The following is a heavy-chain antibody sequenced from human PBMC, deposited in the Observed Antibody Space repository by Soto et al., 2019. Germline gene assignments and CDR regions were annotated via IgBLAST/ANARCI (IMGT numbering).Heavy chain of an antibody. V-gene: IGHV4-30-2*01. CDR3: ARGDAGYYGMDV. CDR1: GGSISSGGYF. CDR2: SFHSGST. J-gene: IGHJ6*02. Sequence: SETLSLTCAVSGGSISSGGYFWSWIRQPPGKGLEWIGYSFHSGSTSYNPPLKSRVIISVDRSKNQLSLELNSVTTADTAVYYCARGDAGYYGMDVWGQGITVTVSS.